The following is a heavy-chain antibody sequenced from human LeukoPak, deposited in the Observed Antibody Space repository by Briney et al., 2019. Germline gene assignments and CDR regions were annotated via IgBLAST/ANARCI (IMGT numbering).Heavy chain of an antibody. D-gene: IGHD2-15*01. CDR2: IWYDGSNK. J-gene: IGHJ6*02. CDR3: ARGECSGGSCNALYGMDV. CDR1: GFTFSSYG. V-gene: IGHV3-33*01. Sequence: GRSLRLSCAASGFTFSSYGMHWVRQAPGKGLEWVAVIWYDGSNKYYADSVKGRFIISRDNSKNTLYLQMNSLRAEDTAVYYCARGECSGGSCNALYGMDVWGQGTTVTVSS.